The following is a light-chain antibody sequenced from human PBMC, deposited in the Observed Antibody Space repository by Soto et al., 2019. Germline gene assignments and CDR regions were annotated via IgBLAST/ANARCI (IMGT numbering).Light chain of an antibody. CDR2: GAS. V-gene: IGKV3-11*01. CDR3: QQRINWPLT. J-gene: IGKJ4*01. CDR1: QSISSH. Sequence: EIVLTHSPATLSLSPGERATLSCRASQSISSHLAWYQQKPGQAPRLLIYGASNRATGIPARFSGSGSGTDITLTISSLEPEDFAVYYCQQRINWPLTFGGGTKVDIK.